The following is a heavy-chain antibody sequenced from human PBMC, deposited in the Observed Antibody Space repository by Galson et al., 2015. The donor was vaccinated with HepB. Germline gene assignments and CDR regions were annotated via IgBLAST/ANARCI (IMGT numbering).Heavy chain of an antibody. V-gene: IGHV3-13*01. CDR2: IGASGNK. J-gene: IGHJ4*02. Sequence: SLRLSCATSGFIFSSYDFNWVRQAPGKGLEWVSAIGASGNKFFTHAVAGRFESSTDNAKNSLYLHINDLTTGDTAVYYCARSYSSGYFVGFYFDYWGQGTQVTVSS. CDR3: ARSYSSGYFVGFYFDY. CDR1: GFIFSSYD. D-gene: IGHD6-19*01.